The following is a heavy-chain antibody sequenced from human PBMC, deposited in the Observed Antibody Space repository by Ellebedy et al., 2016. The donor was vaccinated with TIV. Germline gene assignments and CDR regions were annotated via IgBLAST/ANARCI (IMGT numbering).Heavy chain of an antibody. CDR1: GFSVSG. CDR3: VRGAYPVPTVMAV. Sequence: GESLKISCATSGFSVSGMHWVRQAPGKGLEWVAFIRSDTTTKYYSDSVKGRFTISRDSSKNTLDLQMNSLKPDDTAVYYCVRGAYPVPTVMAVWGQGTMVIVSS. CDR2: IRSDTTTK. J-gene: IGHJ6*02. D-gene: IGHD3-16*01. V-gene: IGHV3-30*02.